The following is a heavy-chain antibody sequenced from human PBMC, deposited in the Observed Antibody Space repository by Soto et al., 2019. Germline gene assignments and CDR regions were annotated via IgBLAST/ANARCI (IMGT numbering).Heavy chain of an antibody. CDR2: INPSGGST. CDR3: ATLPGVGATINFDY. J-gene: IGHJ4*02. V-gene: IGHV1-46*01. Sequence: ASVKVSCKASGYTFTSYYMHWVRQAPGQGLEWMGIINPSGGSTSYAQKFQGRVTMTRDTSTSTVYMELSSLRSEDKAVYYCATLPGVGATINFDYWGQGTLVTSPQ. CDR1: GYTFTSYY. D-gene: IGHD1-26*01.